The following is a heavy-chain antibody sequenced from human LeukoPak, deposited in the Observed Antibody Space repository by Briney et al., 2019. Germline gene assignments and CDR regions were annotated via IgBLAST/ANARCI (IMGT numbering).Heavy chain of an antibody. CDR1: GFTFSSYA. J-gene: IGHJ4*02. V-gene: IGHV3-64*01. D-gene: IGHD7-27*01. CDR3: ARDLTGIYSFDY. CDR2: ISTNGGPT. Sequence: PGGSLRLSCAASGFTFSSYAMHWVRQAPGKGLEYVSTISTNGGPTYYAISVKGRFTISRDNSKNTLYLQMGSLRAEDMAVYFCARDLTGIYSFDYWGQGTLVPVSS.